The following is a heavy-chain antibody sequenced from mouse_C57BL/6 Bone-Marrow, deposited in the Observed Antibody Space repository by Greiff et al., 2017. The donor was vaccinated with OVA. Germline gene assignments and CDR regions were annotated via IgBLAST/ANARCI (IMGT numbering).Heavy chain of an antibody. Sequence: EVQLVESGGGLVKPGGSLKLSCAASGFTFSDSGMHWVRQAPEKGLEWVAYISSGSSTIYYADTVKGRFTISRDNAKNTLFLQRTSLRSEDTAMYYCARRPFAYWGQGTLVTVSA. V-gene: IGHV5-17*01. CDR1: GFTFSDSG. J-gene: IGHJ3*01. CDR2: ISSGSSTI. CDR3: ARRPFAY.